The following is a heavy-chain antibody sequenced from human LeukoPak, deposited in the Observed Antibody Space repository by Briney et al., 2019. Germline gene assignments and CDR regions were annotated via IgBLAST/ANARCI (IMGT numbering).Heavy chain of an antibody. J-gene: IGHJ5*02. D-gene: IGHD5-12*01. CDR2: IKSKTDGGTT. Sequence: GGSLRLSCAASGFTFSNAWMSWVRQAPGKGLEWVGRIKSKTDGGTTDYAAPVKGRFTTSRDESKNTLYLQRNSMKTGDTAVYYCTTARGRTWGQGTPVTVSS. CDR1: GFTFSNAW. CDR3: TTARGRT. V-gene: IGHV3-15*01.